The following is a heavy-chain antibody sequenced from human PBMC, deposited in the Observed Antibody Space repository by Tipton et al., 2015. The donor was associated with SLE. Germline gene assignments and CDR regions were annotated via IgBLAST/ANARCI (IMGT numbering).Heavy chain of an antibody. V-gene: IGHV4-59*01. J-gene: IGHJ5*02. D-gene: IGHD6-13*01. CDR2: IYYSGST. CDR1: GGSISSYY. Sequence: TLSLTCTVSGGSISSYYWSWIRQPPGKGLEWIGYIYYSGSTNYNPSLKSRVTISVDTSKNQFSLKLSSVTAADTAEYYCARDPNSSSWVNWFDPWGQGTLVTVSS. CDR3: ARDPNSSSWVNWFDP.